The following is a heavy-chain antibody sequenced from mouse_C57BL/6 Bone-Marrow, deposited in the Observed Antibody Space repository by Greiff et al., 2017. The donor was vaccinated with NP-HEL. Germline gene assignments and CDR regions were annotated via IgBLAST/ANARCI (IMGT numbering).Heavy chain of an antibody. D-gene: IGHD2-1*01. CDR1: GYTFTSYT. CDR3: ARNGNYTY. Sequence: QVQLKQSGAELARPGASVKMSCKASGYTFTSYTMHWVKQRPGQGLEWIGYINPSSGYTKYKQKFKDKATLTADKSSSTAYMQLSSLTSEDSAVYYCARNGNYTYWGQGTTLTVSS. V-gene: IGHV1-4*01. CDR2: INPSSGYT. J-gene: IGHJ2*01.